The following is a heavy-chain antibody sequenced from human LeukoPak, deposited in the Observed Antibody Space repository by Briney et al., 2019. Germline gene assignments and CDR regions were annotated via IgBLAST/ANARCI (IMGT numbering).Heavy chain of an antibody. V-gene: IGHV3-23*01. D-gene: IGHD3-22*01. CDR2: ISASAGNT. CDR3: AKVRVVVIHDAFDI. Sequence: GGSLRLSCADSGFTFSSYAMTWVRQAPGKGLEWVSSISASAGNTYYADSVKGRFTISRDNSKNTLYLQMNSLRAEDAAVYYCAKVRVVVIHDAFDIWGQGTMVTVSS. CDR1: GFTFSSYA. J-gene: IGHJ3*02.